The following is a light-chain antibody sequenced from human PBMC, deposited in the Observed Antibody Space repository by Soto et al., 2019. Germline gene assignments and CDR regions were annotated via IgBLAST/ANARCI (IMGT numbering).Light chain of an antibody. CDR3: SSYAGSNNLGV. J-gene: IGLJ1*01. Sequence: QSVLTQPPSASGSPGQSVTIPCTGTSSDVGGYNYVSWYQQHPGKAPKLMIYEVSKGPSGVPDRFSGSKSGNTASLTVSGLQAEDEADYYCSSYAGSNNLGVFGTGTKVNVL. CDR2: EVS. V-gene: IGLV2-8*01. CDR1: SSDVGGYNY.